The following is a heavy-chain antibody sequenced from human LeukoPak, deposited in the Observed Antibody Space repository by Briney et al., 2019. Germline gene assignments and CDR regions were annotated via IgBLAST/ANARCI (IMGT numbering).Heavy chain of an antibody. J-gene: IGHJ4*02. CDR1: GYSFINYW. D-gene: IGHD3-3*01. CDR3: ARGASYHDFWSAYYSDFDY. Sequence: GESLRIPCKGSGYSFINYWIGWVRQMPGKGLEWMGIIYPGDSHTKYNPSFQGQVSISADKSITTAYLQWSRLKASDTAMYYCARGASYHDFWSAYYSDFDYWGQGTLVTVSS. V-gene: IGHV5-51*01. CDR2: IYPGDSHT.